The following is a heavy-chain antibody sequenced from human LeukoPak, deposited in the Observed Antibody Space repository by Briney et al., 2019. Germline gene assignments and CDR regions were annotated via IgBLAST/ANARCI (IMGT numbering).Heavy chain of an antibody. Sequence: ASVKVSCKASGYTFTNYYMHWVRQAPGQGLEWMGLINPSGGSTRYAQKFQGRVTMTRDMSTSTDYMELSSLRSEDTAIYYCARDNSVGDNAWWFDPWGQGTLVTVSS. CDR1: GYTFTNYY. J-gene: IGHJ5*02. CDR3: ARDNSVGDNAWWFDP. D-gene: IGHD1-26*01. V-gene: IGHV1-46*01. CDR2: INPSGGST.